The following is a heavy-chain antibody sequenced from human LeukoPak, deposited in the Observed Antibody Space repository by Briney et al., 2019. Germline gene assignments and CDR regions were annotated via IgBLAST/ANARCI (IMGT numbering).Heavy chain of an antibody. Sequence: SETLSLTCTVSGGSISSSSYYWGWIRQPPGKGLEWIGSIYYSGSTYYNPSLKSRVTISVDTSKNQFSLKLSSVTAADTAVYYCASCFYYYDSSGYYYWGQGTLVTVSS. CDR2: IYYSGST. CDR3: ASCFYYYDSSGYYY. D-gene: IGHD3-22*01. V-gene: IGHV4-39*07. J-gene: IGHJ4*02. CDR1: GGSISSSSYY.